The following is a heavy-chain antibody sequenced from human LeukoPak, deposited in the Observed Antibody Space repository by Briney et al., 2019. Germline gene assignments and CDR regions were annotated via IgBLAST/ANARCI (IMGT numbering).Heavy chain of an antibody. CDR2: IYYSGST. J-gene: IGHJ6*03. V-gene: IGHV4-59*12. Sequence: SETLSRTCTVSGGSISSYYWSWIRQPPGRGLEWIGYIYYSGSTNYNPSLKSRVTMSVDTSKNQFSLKLSSVTAADTAVYYCARELSDSSGYYYYYYYMDVWGKGTTVTISS. D-gene: IGHD3-22*01. CDR1: GGSISSYY. CDR3: ARELSDSSGYYYYYYYMDV.